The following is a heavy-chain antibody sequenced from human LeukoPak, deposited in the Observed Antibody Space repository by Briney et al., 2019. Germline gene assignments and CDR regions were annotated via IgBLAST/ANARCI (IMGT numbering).Heavy chain of an antibody. D-gene: IGHD3-22*01. CDR2: ISSSSTYI. Sequence: PGGSLRLSCAASGFTFSSYNMKWVRHAPGKGLEWVSSISSSSTYIDYADSMKGRFTISRDNAKNSLYLQMNSLRAEDTAVYYCARFITGPYYFDYWGQGTLVTVSS. CDR3: ARFITGPYYFDY. V-gene: IGHV3-21*01. J-gene: IGHJ4*02. CDR1: GFTFSSYN.